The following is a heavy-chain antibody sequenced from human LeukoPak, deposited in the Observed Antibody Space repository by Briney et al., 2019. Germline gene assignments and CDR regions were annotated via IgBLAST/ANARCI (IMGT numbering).Heavy chain of an antibody. V-gene: IGHV3-23*01. Sequence: GGSLRLSCAASGFTFTSFAMSWVRQAPGKGLGWVSAISGRGGTTDYADSVKGRFTISRDNSKNTLYLQMSSLRAEDTAVYYCANSASGTHPEYWGQGTLVTVSS. CDR1: GFTFTSFA. CDR3: ANSASGTHPEY. CDR2: ISGRGGTT. J-gene: IGHJ4*02. D-gene: IGHD1-1*01.